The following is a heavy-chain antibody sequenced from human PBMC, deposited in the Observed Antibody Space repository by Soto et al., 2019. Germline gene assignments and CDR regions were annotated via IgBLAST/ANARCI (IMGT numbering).Heavy chain of an antibody. CDR1: GFTFSNAW. V-gene: IGHV3-15*07. Sequence: GGSLRLSCAASGFTFSNAWMNWVRQAPGKGLEWVGRIKSKTDGGTTDYAAPVKGRFTISRDDSKNTLYLQMNSLKTEDTAVYYCTTAGQGAYYDFWSGYYAISDYWGQGTLVTVSS. D-gene: IGHD3-3*01. CDR2: IKSKTDGGTT. CDR3: TTAGQGAYYDFWSGYYAISDY. J-gene: IGHJ4*02.